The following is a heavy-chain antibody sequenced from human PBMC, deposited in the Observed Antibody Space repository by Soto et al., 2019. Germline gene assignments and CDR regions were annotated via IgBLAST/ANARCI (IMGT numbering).Heavy chain of an antibody. D-gene: IGHD6-19*01. V-gene: IGHV4-59*01. Sequence: PSETLSLTCTVSGGSISNYYWSWIRQPPGKGLEWIGYIYYSGSTNYNPSLKSRVTISVDTSKNQFSLKLSSVTAADTAVYYCASTAHSSGWYSGGFDYWGQGTLVTVSS. J-gene: IGHJ4*02. CDR3: ASTAHSSGWYSGGFDY. CDR2: IYYSGST. CDR1: GGSISNYY.